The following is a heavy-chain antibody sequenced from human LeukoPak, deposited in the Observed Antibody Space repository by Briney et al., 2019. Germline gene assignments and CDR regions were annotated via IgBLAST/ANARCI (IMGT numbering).Heavy chain of an antibody. CDR2: INSDGSST. J-gene: IGHJ4*02. Sequence: GGSLRLSCAASGFTFSNYWMHWVRQAPGKGLLWVSHINSDGSSTSYADSVKGRFTISRDNAKNTLYLQMNSLRAEGTAVYYCARDLSWLLYDYWGQGTLVTVSS. CDR3: ARDLSWLLYDY. V-gene: IGHV3-74*01. CDR1: GFTFSNYW. D-gene: IGHD3/OR15-3a*01.